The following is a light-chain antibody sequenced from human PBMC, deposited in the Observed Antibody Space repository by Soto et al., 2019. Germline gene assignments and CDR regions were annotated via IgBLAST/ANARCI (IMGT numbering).Light chain of an antibody. CDR1: SSNIGAGYD. CDR2: GNN. CDR3: QSYDSSLSGPNVV. J-gene: IGLJ2*01. V-gene: IGLV1-40*01. Sequence: QSVLTQPPSVSGAPGQRVTISCTGSSSNIGAGYDVHWYQQLPGTAPKLLIYGNNNRPSGVPDRFSGSKSGTSASLAITGLQAEDEADYYCQSYDSSLSGPNVVFGGGTKLTVL.